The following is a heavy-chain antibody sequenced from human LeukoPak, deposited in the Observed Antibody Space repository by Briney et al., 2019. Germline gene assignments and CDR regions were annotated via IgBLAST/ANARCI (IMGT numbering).Heavy chain of an antibody. CDR3: ARPVFGAISPGY. D-gene: IGHD3-10*01. J-gene: IGHJ4*02. CDR1: GFTFSSHW. V-gene: IGHV3-7*01. CDR2: IKEDGSET. Sequence: PGGSLRLSCAASGFTFSSHWMTWVRQAPGRGLEWVANIKEDGSETFYGDSVKGRFTISRDNAENSLNLQMNNLRPEDTAMYYCARPVFGAISPGYWSQGTLVTVST.